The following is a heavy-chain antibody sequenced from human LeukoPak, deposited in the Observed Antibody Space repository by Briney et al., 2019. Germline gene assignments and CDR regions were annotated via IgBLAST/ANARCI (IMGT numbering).Heavy chain of an antibody. J-gene: IGHJ5*02. CDR2: ISTSSSYI. Sequence: GGSLRLSCAASGFTFSSYSMDWVRQAPGKGLEWVSSISTSSSYIYYSDSVKGRFTISRDNAKNTLNLQMNSLRAEDTAVYYCARDLGQYYDTSDNWFDPWGQGTLVTVSS. D-gene: IGHD3-22*01. V-gene: IGHV3-21*01. CDR1: GFTFSSYS. CDR3: ARDLGQYYDTSDNWFDP.